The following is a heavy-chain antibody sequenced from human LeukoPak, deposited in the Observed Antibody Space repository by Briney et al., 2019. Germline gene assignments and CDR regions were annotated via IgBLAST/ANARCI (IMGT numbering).Heavy chain of an antibody. V-gene: IGHV3-33*01. CDR3: ARDQEGFDY. Sequence: PGGSLRLSCATSGFPFNYYGMHWVRQAPGKGLEWVAVAYGDGNSKYYVDSVKGRFTISKDISENTLYLQMSSLRAEDTAVYYCARDQEGFDYWGQGTLVTVSS. CDR1: GFPFNYYG. J-gene: IGHJ4*02. CDR2: AYGDGNSK.